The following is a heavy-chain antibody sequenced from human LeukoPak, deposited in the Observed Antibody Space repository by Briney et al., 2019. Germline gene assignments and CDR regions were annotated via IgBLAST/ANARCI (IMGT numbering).Heavy chain of an antibody. Sequence: QPGGSLRLSCAVSGFTFSSYAMTWVRQAQGKGLEWVSGISASGDSTVYADSVKGRFTISRDNSKNTLYLQVSNLRAEDTAVYYCAKSLRRSGYDLDYWGQGTLGTVSS. CDR2: ISASGDST. CDR3: AKSLRRSGYDLDY. V-gene: IGHV3-23*01. D-gene: IGHD5-12*01. CDR1: GFTFSSYA. J-gene: IGHJ4*02.